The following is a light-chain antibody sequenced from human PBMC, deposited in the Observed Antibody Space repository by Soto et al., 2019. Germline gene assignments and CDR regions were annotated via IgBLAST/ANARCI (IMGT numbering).Light chain of an antibody. CDR1: QGISYY. J-gene: IGKJ2*01. Sequence: DIQLSQSPSFLSASVGDRVTITCRASQGISYYLAWYQQKPGKAPKLLLYAASTLQSGVPSRFSGSGFGTEFTLTISSLQPEDFATYYCQHLNNYPYTFGQGTKLEIK. CDR3: QHLNNYPYT. V-gene: IGKV1-9*01. CDR2: AAS.